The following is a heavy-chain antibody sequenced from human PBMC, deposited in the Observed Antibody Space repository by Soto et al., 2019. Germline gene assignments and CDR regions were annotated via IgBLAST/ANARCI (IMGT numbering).Heavy chain of an antibody. V-gene: IGHV4-59*01. J-gene: IGHJ4*02. CDR1: GVSISDYY. Sequence: QVQLQESGPGLVKPSETLSLICTVSGVSISDYYWSWIRQPPGKGLEWIGYIHYSGSTDYDPSLRSRVTISVDTSKNQFSLELTSVTATDTAVYYCARDFGRHCSSTRCDPFYFDSWGQGTLVTVSS. CDR2: IHYSGST. D-gene: IGHD2-2*01. CDR3: ARDFGRHCSSTRCDPFYFDS.